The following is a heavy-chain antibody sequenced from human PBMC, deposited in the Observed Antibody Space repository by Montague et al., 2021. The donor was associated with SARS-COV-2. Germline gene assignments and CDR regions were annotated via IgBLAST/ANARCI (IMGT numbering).Heavy chain of an antibody. Sequence: SETLSLTCTVSGVSVTDYYWSWIRQPPGKGLELVGDVLYNNGTNFNSYLKSRVAISVDTSKNQFSLRLTSVTAADTAFYHCVRHPHYDGLNGPPDFWDQGALVTVSS. V-gene: IGHV4-59*08. J-gene: IGHJ4*02. CDR3: VRHPHYDGLNGPPDF. D-gene: IGHD3-9*01. CDR2: VLYNNGT. CDR1: GVSVTDYY.